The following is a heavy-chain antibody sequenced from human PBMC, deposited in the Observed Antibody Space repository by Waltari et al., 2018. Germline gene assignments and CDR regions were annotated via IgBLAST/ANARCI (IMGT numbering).Heavy chain of an antibody. CDR2: MSSSAMTM. Sequence: EVQLVQSGGGLVQPGGSLRLSCEASGSTLSNFELNWVRQAPGKGLEWVSYMSSSAMTMYYADSVKGRFSISRDNAKKSLYLQMNSLRVEDTAVYYCAGGIKGYFDYWGQGTLVSVSS. CDR3: AGGIKGYFDY. D-gene: IGHD1-20*01. V-gene: IGHV3-48*03. J-gene: IGHJ4*02. CDR1: GSTLSNFE.